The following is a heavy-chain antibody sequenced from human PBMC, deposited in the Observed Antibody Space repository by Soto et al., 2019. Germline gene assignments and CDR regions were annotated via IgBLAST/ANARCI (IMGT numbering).Heavy chain of an antibody. CDR2: INHSGST. CDR1: GGSFSGYY. D-gene: IGHD6-19*01. V-gene: IGHV4-34*01. CDR3: ARVFKGKQWLGHYYYYYYMDV. Sequence: TSETLSLTCAVYGGSFSGYYWSWIRQPPGKGLEGIGEINHSGSTNYNPSLKSRVTISVDTSKNQFSLKLSSVTAADTAVYYCARVFKGKQWLGHYYYYYYMDVWGKGTTVTVSS. J-gene: IGHJ6*03.